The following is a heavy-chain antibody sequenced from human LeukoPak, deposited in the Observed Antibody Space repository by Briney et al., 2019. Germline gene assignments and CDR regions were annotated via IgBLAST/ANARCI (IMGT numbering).Heavy chain of an antibody. V-gene: IGHV6-1*01. CDR1: GDSVSSNSAT. J-gene: IGHJ4*02. CDR2: TYHRSRWYT. Sequence: HSQTLSLTCVISGDSVSSNSATWDWIRQSPSRGLEWLGRTYHRSRWYTDYAPSMKSRLTIKPDTSKNQVSLQMSSVTPEDTAFYYCVRGIDYWGQGTLVTVSS. CDR3: VRGIDY.